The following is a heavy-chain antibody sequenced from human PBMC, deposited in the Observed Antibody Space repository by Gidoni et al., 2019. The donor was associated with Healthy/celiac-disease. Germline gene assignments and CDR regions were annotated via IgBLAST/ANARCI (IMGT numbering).Heavy chain of an antibody. Sequence: GFTFSYYSMNWVRQAPGKGLEWVSSISSSSSYIYNADSVKGRFTISRDNAKNSLYLQMNSLRAEDTAVYYCAREGDFVVPAAIYYGMDVWGQGTTVTVSS. V-gene: IGHV3-21*01. CDR3: AREGDFVVPAAIYYGMDV. CDR1: GFTFSYYS. J-gene: IGHJ6*02. D-gene: IGHD2-2*01. CDR2: ISSSSSYI.